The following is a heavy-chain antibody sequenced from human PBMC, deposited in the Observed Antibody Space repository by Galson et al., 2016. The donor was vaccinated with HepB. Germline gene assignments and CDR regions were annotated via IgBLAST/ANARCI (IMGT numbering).Heavy chain of an antibody. D-gene: IGHD3-16*01. CDR1: GFTFTNYW. V-gene: IGHV3-7*01. Sequence: SLRLSCAASGFTFTNYWMSWVRQAPGKGLEWVAQINQDANENYSVDSVKGRFTISRDNAKNSLYLQMNSLRAEDTAVYYCARDATRGGDFDYWAQGTLVIVSS. CDR2: INQDANEN. CDR3: ARDATRGGDFDY. J-gene: IGHJ4*02.